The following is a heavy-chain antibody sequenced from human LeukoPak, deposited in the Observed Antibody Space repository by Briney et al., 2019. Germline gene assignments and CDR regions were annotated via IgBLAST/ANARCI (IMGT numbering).Heavy chain of an antibody. CDR2: IYYSGSI. CDR1: GGSISSYY. V-gene: IGHV4-59*01. J-gene: IGHJ4*02. D-gene: IGHD1-26*01. CDR3: VRGGIVGTTARIPLFDY. Sequence: KSSETLSLTCTVSGGSISSYYWSWVRQPPGKGLEWIGYIYYSGSINYNPSLKSRVTMSVDTSKNQFSLKLSSVTAADTAVYYCVRGGIVGTTARIPLFDYWGQGTLVTVSS.